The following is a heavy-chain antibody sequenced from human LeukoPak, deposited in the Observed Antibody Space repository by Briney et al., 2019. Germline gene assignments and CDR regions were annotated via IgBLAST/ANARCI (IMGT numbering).Heavy chain of an antibody. J-gene: IGHJ6*02. V-gene: IGHV1-18*01. Sequence: GGSGRASCKATGYTFTAYGITWVRQAPGQGREGMGSSSAVNVNPIYAQKLQGRVTMTSDTSTSTAYMELRSLSSDDTAVYYCARGELYYDILTRYYHYYYGVDVWGQGTPVTVSS. CDR2: SSAVNVNP. D-gene: IGHD3-9*01. CDR3: ARGELYYDILTRYYHYYYGVDV. CDR1: GYTFTAYG.